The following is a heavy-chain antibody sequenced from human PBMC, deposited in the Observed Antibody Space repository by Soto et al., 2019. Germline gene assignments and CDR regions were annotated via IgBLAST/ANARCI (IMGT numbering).Heavy chain of an antibody. J-gene: IGHJ3*02. Sequence: WTWIRPHPGKGLEWIGYIYWSGNTYYNPSLKSRVTISVDTSSNQFSLKLSSVTAADTAVYFCARGAADYGDAFDIWGQGTKVTVSS. CDR2: IYWSGNT. CDR3: ARGAADYGDAFDI. D-gene: IGHD4-17*01. V-gene: IGHV4-31*02.